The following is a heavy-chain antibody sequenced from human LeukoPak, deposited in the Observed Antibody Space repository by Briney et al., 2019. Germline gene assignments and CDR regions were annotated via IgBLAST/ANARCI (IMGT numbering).Heavy chain of an antibody. J-gene: IGHJ4*02. CDR3: AYSSGPYYFDY. Sequence: SETLSLTCTVSGGSISSYYWSWIRQPPGKGLEWIGYIYYSGSTNYNPSLKSRVTISVDTSKNQFSLKLSSVTAADTAAYYCAYSSGPYYFDYWGQGTLVTVSS. CDR2: IYYSGST. CDR1: GGSISSYY. V-gene: IGHV4-59*01. D-gene: IGHD3-22*01.